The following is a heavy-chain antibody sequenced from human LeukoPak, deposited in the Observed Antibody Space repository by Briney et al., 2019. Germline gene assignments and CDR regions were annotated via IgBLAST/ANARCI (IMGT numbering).Heavy chain of an antibody. D-gene: IGHD6-19*01. CDR2: IYHSGST. CDR3: ARRDSGGYGYFDL. Sequence: SETLSLTCTVSGGTIRSYYWSWIRQTPGKGLEWIGYIYHSGSTSYNPSLKSRVTISVDTSKNQFSLRLTSLTAADTAVYYCARRDSGGYGYFDLWGRGTLVTVSS. J-gene: IGHJ2*01. V-gene: IGHV4-59*01. CDR1: GGTIRSYY.